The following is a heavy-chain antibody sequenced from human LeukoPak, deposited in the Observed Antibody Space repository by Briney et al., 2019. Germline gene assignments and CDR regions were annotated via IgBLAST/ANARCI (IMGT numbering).Heavy chain of an antibody. Sequence: GSLRLSCAASGFTFSSYGMHWVRQAPGKGLEWIGSIYYSGSTYYNPSLKSRVTISVDTSKNQFSLKLSSVTAADTAVYYCAGGGSGWPTSVVVDYWGQGTLVTVSS. CDR3: AGGGSGWPTSVVVDY. V-gene: IGHV4-59*05. D-gene: IGHD6-19*01. CDR1: GFTFSSYG. CDR2: IYYSGST. J-gene: IGHJ4*02.